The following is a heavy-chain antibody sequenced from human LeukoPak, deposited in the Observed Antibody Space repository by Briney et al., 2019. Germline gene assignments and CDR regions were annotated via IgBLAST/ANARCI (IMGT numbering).Heavy chain of an antibody. CDR3: ARDYDYSSDY. CDR2: IIPILGIA. CDR1: GGTFSSYA. Sequence: GASVKVSCKASGGTFSSYAISWVRQAPGQGLEWMGRIIPILGIANYAQRFQGRVTITADKSTSTAYMELSSLRSEDTAVYYCARDYDYSSDYWGQGTLVTVSS. D-gene: IGHD4-11*01. J-gene: IGHJ4*02. V-gene: IGHV1-69*04.